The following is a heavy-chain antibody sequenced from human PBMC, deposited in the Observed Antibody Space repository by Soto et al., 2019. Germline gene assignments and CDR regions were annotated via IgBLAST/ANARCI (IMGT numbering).Heavy chain of an antibody. CDR2: INPNSGGT. V-gene: IGHV1-2*04. D-gene: IGHD2-15*01. Sequence: QVQLVQSGAEVKKPGASVKVSCKASGYTFTGYYMHWVRQAPGQGLEWMGWINPNSGGTNYAQKFQGWVTMTRDTSCSTAYMELSRMRSDDTAVYYCARDRGGLGSLGDAFDIWGQGTMVTVSS. CDR3: ARDRGGLGSLGDAFDI. CDR1: GYTFTGYY. J-gene: IGHJ3*02.